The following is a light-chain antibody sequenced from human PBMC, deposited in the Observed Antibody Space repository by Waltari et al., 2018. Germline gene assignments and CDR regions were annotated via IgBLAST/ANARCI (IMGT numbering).Light chain of an antibody. V-gene: IGLV2-11*01. CDR2: DVT. CDR1: SSDVGGYNY. J-gene: IGLJ3*02. CDR3: CSYAGSYTLL. Sequence: QSALTQPSSVSGSPGQSVTISCTGTSSDVGGYNYVSWYQQHPAKAPKLMIYDVTKRPSGVPDRFSASKSGNTASLTISGLQTEDEADYYCCSYAGSYTLLFGGGTKLTVL.